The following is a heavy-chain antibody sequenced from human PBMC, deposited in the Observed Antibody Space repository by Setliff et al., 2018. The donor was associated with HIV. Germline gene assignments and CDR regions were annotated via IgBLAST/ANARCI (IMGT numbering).Heavy chain of an antibody. V-gene: IGHV1-24*01. CDR1: GYSLTELS. D-gene: IGHD3-3*01. Sequence: ASVKVSCKVSGYSLTELSMHWVRQVPGKGLEWMGGFDPEDGETIYAQRFQGRVTMTEDTSTDTAYMELSSLRSEDTAVYYCATGLRFLEWFVYWGQGTLVTVS. CDR2: FDPEDGET. J-gene: IGHJ4*02. CDR3: ATGLRFLEWFVY.